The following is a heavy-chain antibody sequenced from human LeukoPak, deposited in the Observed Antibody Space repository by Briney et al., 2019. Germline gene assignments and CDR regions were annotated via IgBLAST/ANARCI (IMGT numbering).Heavy chain of an antibody. J-gene: IGHJ4*02. Sequence: PSETLSLTCTVSGGSLSSYFWSWIRQPPGKGLEWIAYIYYSGSTNYNPSLKSRVTISVDTSKNQFSLKLSSVTAAHTAVYYCARQPSSWFTSFDSWGQGTLVTVSP. CDR1: GGSLSSYF. CDR3: ARQPSSWFTSFDS. V-gene: IGHV4-59*01. CDR2: IYYSGST. D-gene: IGHD6-13*01.